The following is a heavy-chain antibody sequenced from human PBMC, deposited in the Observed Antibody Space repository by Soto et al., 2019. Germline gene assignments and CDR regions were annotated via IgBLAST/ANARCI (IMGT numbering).Heavy chain of an antibody. Sequence: QVQLVQSGAEVKKPGSSVKVSCKASGVTFSSYPISWVRQAPGQGLEWRGGVIPITGTVQYAQKFQGRLTVTADESTTTGYMELISLGSEDTAVYYCARLWDSSHGFNFDYWGQGTLVTVSS. V-gene: IGHV1-69*01. CDR3: ARLWDSSHGFNFDY. J-gene: IGHJ4*02. CDR1: GVTFSSYP. D-gene: IGHD6-6*01. CDR2: VIPITGTV.